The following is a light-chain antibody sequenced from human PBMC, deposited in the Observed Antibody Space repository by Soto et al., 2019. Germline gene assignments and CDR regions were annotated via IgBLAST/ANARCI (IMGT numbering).Light chain of an antibody. Sequence: DIQMTQAPSSLSARVGDRITITCQASQDVGVYLDWYQQKPGKAPKVLIYDASSLKTGVPSRFSGSGSGTLFTLTISSLQPEDFETYYCRQYDSLPLTFGGGTKVEIK. CDR1: QDVGVY. V-gene: IGKV1-33*01. CDR2: DAS. J-gene: IGKJ4*01. CDR3: RQYDSLPLT.